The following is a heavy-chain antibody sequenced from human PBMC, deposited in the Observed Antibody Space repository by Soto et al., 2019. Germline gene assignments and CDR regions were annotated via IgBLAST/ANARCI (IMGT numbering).Heavy chain of an antibody. J-gene: IGHJ5*02. CDR2: ISSSSSTI. D-gene: IGHD2-21*01. V-gene: IGHV3-48*02. Sequence: GGSLRLSCAASGFTFSSYSMNWVRQAPGKGLEWVSYISSSSSTIYYADSVKGRFTISRDNAKNSLYLQMNSLRDEDTAVYYCAREEFRFLPTGWFDPWGQGTLVTVSS. CDR3: AREEFRFLPTGWFDP. CDR1: GFTFSSYS.